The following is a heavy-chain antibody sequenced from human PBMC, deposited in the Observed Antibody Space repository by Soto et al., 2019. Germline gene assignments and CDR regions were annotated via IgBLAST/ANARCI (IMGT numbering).Heavy chain of an antibody. J-gene: IGHJ4*02. D-gene: IGHD3-10*01. CDR1: GFTFSSYA. Sequence: GGSLRLSCAASGFTFSSYAMSWVRQAPGKGLEWVSAISGSGGSTYYADSVKGRFTISRDNSKNTLYLQMNSLRAEDTAVYYCAKDGQMVREMYYFDYWGQGTLVTVSS. CDR3: AKDGQMVREMYYFDY. V-gene: IGHV3-23*01. CDR2: ISGSGGST.